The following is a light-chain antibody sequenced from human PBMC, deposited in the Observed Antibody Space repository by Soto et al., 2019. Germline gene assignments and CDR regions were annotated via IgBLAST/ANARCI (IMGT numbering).Light chain of an antibody. CDR3: QQSFTTPWT. V-gene: IGKV1-39*01. CDR1: QRISTF. J-gene: IGKJ1*01. Sequence: DLQLTQSPSSLSASGGDRVTITCRASQRISTFLNWYQQKPGKAPELLIYGTANLQSGAPSRFSGSGSGTDFTLTISGPQPEDSATYYCQQSFTTPWTFGQGTKVEIK. CDR2: GTA.